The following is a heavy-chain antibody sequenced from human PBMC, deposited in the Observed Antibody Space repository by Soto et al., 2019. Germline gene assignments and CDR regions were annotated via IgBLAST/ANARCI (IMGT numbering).Heavy chain of an antibody. CDR1: GFTFSRYV. D-gene: IGHD3-10*01. J-gene: IGHJ4*02. V-gene: IGHV3-74*01. CDR2: ITSDGTST. Sequence: EVQLVESGGGLIQPGGSLRLSCAASGFTFSRYVMNWVRQTPGKGLEWVSRITSDGTSTTYADSVKGRFTISRDNAKNTLYLQMDSLGAEDTALYYFRVWIGELSTDYWGQGTLVTVSS. CDR3: RVWIGELSTDY.